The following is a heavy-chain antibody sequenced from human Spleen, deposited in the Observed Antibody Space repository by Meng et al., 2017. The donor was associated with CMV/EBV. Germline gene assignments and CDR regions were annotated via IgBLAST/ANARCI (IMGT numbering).Heavy chain of an antibody. Sequence: GGSLRLSCAASGFTFSSYAMSWVRQAPGKGLEWVAVISYDGGNKYYADSVKGRFTISRGNSKNTLYLQMNSLRSEDTAVYYCARGGRIQLWYYFDYWGQGTLVTVSS. J-gene: IGHJ4*02. V-gene: IGHV3-30-3*01. D-gene: IGHD5-18*01. CDR1: GFTFSSYA. CDR3: ARGGRIQLWYYFDY. CDR2: ISYDGGNK.